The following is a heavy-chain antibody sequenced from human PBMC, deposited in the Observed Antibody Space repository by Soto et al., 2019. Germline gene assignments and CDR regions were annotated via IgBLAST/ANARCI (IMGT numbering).Heavy chain of an antibody. V-gene: IGHV3-23*01. CDR2: ISGSGGST. Sequence: EVQLLESGGGLVQPGGSLRLSCAASGFTFSSYAMSWVRQAPGKGLEWVSAISGSGGSTYYADSVKGRFTISRDNSKNTLYLQMNSLRAEDTAVYYCAKDLRSYMVRGVIYFDYWRQGTLVTVSS. CDR3: AKDLRSYMVRGVIYFDY. D-gene: IGHD3-10*01. CDR1: GFTFSSYA. J-gene: IGHJ4*02.